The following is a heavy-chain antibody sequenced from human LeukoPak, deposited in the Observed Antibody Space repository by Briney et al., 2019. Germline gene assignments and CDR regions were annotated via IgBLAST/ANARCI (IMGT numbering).Heavy chain of an antibody. Sequence: GGSLRLSCAASGFTFSYFYMTWIRQAPGKGLVWVSIIKSDGSAIYADSVKGRFTISRDNAKSTVYLQMNSLRAEDTAVYYCARDYYYSVDYWGQGTLVTVSS. CDR3: ARDYYYSVDY. D-gene: IGHD3-22*01. CDR1: GFTFSYFY. V-gene: IGHV3-74*01. CDR2: IKSDGSA. J-gene: IGHJ4*02.